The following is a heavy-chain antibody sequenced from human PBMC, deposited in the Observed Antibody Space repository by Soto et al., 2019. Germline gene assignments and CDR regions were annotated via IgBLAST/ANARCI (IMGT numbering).Heavy chain of an antibody. Sequence: SETLSLTCTVSGGSISSGGYYWSWIRQHPGKGLEWIGYIYYSGSTYYNPSLKSRVTISVDTSKNQFSLKLSSVTAADTAVYYCARHEREDGSGSRPYGTYYYYYYMDVWGKGTTVTVSS. J-gene: IGHJ6*03. CDR3: ARHEREDGSGSRPYGTYYYYYYMDV. D-gene: IGHD3-10*01. CDR1: GGSISSGGYY. V-gene: IGHV4-31*03. CDR2: IYYSGST.